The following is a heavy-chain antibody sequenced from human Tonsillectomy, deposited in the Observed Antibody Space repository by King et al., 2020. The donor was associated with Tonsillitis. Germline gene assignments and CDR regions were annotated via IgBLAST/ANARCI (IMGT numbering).Heavy chain of an antibody. J-gene: IGHJ4*02. D-gene: IGHD3-22*01. CDR2: VSGCSGKT. CDR3: AREDYYDSSGGFDY. Sequence: VRRARGRGLEWGGWVSGCSGKTRYAVRLQGRVTMTTDTSTSTAYMGLRSLRSDDTAVYYCAREDYYDSSGGFDYWGQGTLVTVSS. V-gene: IGHV1-18*01.